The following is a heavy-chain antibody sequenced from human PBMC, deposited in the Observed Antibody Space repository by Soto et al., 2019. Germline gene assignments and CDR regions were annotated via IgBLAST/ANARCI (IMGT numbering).Heavy chain of an antibody. CDR1: GYSFTSYW. J-gene: IGHJ6*02. V-gene: IGHV5-51*01. D-gene: IGHD3-3*01. Sequence: PGESLKISCKGSGYSFTSYWIGWVRQMPGKGLEWMGIIYPGDSDTRYSPSFQGQVTISADKSISTAYLQWSSLKASDTAMYYCARSPNYDFWSGYYSSYYYYGMDVWGQGTTVTVSS. CDR3: ARSPNYDFWSGYYSSYYYYGMDV. CDR2: IYPGDSDT.